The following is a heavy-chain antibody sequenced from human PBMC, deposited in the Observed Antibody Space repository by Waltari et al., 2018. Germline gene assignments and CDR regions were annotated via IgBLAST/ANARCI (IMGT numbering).Heavy chain of an antibody. CDR1: GLFCSNYW. V-gene: IGHV3-7*01. D-gene: IGHD1-1*01. J-gene: IGHJ4*02. Sequence: EVQLVASGGGLVQPGRSLRASCVASGLFCSNYWMGWVRQAPGGGLEWVADIRHIGSEKYYVESVKGRFTISRDNAENTLYLQMNSLRAEDTAVYYCAKDLGIGGGTTEFDHWGQGTLVTVSS. CDR2: IRHIGSEK. CDR3: AKDLGIGGGTTEFDH.